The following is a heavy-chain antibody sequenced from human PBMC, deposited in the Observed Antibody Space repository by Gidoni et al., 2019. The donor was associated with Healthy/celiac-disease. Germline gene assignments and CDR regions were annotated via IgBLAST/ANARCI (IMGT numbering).Heavy chain of an antibody. Sequence: EVQLVESGAGLVQPGGSLRLSCAASGFTFSSYEMNWVRQAPGQGLGWVSYISSSGSTIYYADSVKGRFTISRDNDKNSLYLQMNSMRAEDTAVYYCARVGEEAVAGRIDYWGQGTLVTVSS. D-gene: IGHD6-19*01. CDR1: GFTFSSYE. V-gene: IGHV3-48*03. J-gene: IGHJ4*02. CDR3: ARVGEEAVAGRIDY. CDR2: ISSSGSTI.